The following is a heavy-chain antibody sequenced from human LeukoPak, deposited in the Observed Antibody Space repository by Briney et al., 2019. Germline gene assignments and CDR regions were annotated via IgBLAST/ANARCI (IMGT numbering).Heavy chain of an antibody. V-gene: IGHV4-4*02. CDR2: IYHSGST. CDR1: GGSISSSNW. J-gene: IGHJ4*02. D-gene: IGHD6-19*01. CDR3: ARLVYLLSSGWYGNYFDY. Sequence: SETLSLTCAVSGGSISSSNWWSWVRQPPGKGLEWIGEIYHSGSTYYNPSLKSRVTISVDTSKNQFSLKLSSVTAADTAVYYCARLVYLLSSGWYGNYFDYWGQGTLVTVSS.